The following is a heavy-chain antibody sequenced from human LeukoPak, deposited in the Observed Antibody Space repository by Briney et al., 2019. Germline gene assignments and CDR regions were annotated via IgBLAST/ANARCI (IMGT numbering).Heavy chain of an antibody. V-gene: IGHV4-30-4*08. J-gene: IGHJ5*02. D-gene: IGHD6-13*01. CDR2: IYYSGST. CDR1: GGSISSSSYY. Sequence: SETLSLTCAVSGGSISSSSYYWGWIRQPPGKGLEWIGYIYYSGSTYYNPSLKSRVTISVDTSKNQFSLKLSSVTAADTAVYYCARDGAGSSWPYNWFDPWGQGTLVTVSS. CDR3: ARDGAGSSWPYNWFDP.